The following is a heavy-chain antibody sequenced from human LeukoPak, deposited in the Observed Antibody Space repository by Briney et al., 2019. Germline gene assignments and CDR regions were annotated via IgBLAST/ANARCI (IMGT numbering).Heavy chain of an antibody. Sequence: GGSLRLSCAASGFTLGSHDMHWVRQIPGQGLEWVAAVSSGFHAFFADSVQGRFTVSREDARNSLYLQMNSLRAGNTAVYYCVREARGYHYTYFDYWGQGTLVTVSS. J-gene: IGHJ4*02. CDR1: GFTLGSHD. D-gene: IGHD5-18*01. V-gene: IGHV3-13*01. CDR3: VREARGYHYTYFDY. CDR2: VSSGFHA.